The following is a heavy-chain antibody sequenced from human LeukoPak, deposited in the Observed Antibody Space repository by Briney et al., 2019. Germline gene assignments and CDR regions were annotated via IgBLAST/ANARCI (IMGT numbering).Heavy chain of an antibody. D-gene: IGHD6-6*01. CDR1: GGSISSYY. CDR3: ARVRSSSSPYYYYYYYVDV. J-gene: IGHJ6*03. V-gene: IGHV4-59*01. Sequence: SETLSLTCTVSGGSISSYYWSWIRQPPGKGLEWIGYIYYSGSTNYNPSLKSRVTISVDTSKNQFSLKLSSVTAADTAVYYCARVRSSSSPYYYYYYYVDVWGKGTTVTVSS. CDR2: IYYSGST.